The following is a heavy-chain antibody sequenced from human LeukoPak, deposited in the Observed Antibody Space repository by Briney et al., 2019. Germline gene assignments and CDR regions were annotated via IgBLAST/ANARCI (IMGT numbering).Heavy chain of an antibody. D-gene: IGHD2-15*01. CDR2: ISSSSSYI. J-gene: IGHJ4*02. V-gene: IGHV3-21*01. CDR3: ARACSGGSCYSSFDY. CDR1: GFTFSNYA. Sequence: GGSLRLSCAPSGFTFSNYAMTWVRQAPGKGLEWVSSISSSSSYIYYADSVKGRFTISRDNAKNSLYLQMNSLRAEDTAVYYCARACSGGSCYSSFDYWGQGTLVTVSS.